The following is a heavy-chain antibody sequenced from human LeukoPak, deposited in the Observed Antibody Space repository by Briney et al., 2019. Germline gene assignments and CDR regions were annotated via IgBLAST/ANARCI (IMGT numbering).Heavy chain of an antibody. CDR3: ATYYYDILTGYYNRGAFDI. Sequence: PSQTLSLTCTVFGGSISSGSYYWSWIRQPAGKGLEWIGRIYTSGSTNYNPSLKSRDTISVDRSKNQFSLKLSSVTAADTAVYYCATYYYDILTGYYNRGAFDIWGQGTMVTVSS. J-gene: IGHJ3*02. CDR2: IYTSGST. CDR1: GGSISSGSYY. D-gene: IGHD3-9*01. V-gene: IGHV4-61*02.